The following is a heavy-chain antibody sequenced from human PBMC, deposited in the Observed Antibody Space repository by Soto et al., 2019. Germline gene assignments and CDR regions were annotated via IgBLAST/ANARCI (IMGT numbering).Heavy chain of an antibody. D-gene: IGHD3-22*01. CDR1: GGSISSSSYY. V-gene: IGHV4-39*01. CDR2: IYYSGST. CDR3: RGAVITTHYYMDV. J-gene: IGHJ6*03. Sequence: SETLSLTCTVSGGSISSSSYYWGWIRQPPGKGLEWIGSIYYSGSTYYNPSLKSRVTISVDTSKNQFSLKLSSVTAADTAVYYCRGAVITTHYYMDVWGKGTTVTVSS.